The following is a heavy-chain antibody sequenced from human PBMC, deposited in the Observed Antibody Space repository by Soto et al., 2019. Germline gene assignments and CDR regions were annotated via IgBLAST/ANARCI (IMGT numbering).Heavy chain of an antibody. J-gene: IGHJ6*02. CDR1: GYTLTELS. V-gene: IGHV1-24*01. D-gene: IGHD5-18*01. Sequence: ASVKVSCKVSGYTLTELSMHWVRQAPGKGLEWMGGFDPEDGETIYAQKFQGRVTMTEDTSTDTAYMELSSLRSEDTAVYYCATDPGYSVMEPSGGYYYGMDVWGQGTTVTVSS. CDR3: ATDPGYSVMEPSGGYYYGMDV. CDR2: FDPEDGET.